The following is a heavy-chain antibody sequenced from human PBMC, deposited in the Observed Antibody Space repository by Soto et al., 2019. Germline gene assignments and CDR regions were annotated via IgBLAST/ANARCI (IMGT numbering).Heavy chain of an antibody. CDR2: IFYSGST. CDR3: AGSPPSTVVTRRNWFDP. D-gene: IGHD4-17*01. J-gene: IGHJ5*02. CDR1: GGPISSSSYY. Sequence: PSETLSLTCTVSGGPISSSSYYWGWIRQPPGKGLEWIGRIFYSGSTYYNPSLKSRVTISVDTSKNQFSLKLSSVTAADTAVYYCAGSPPSTVVTRRNWFDPWGQGTLVTVSS. V-gene: IGHV4-39*01.